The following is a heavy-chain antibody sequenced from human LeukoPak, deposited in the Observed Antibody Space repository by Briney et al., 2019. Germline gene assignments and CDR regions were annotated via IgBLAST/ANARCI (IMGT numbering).Heavy chain of an antibody. CDR3: AKEPTNSQPV. J-gene: IGHJ3*01. Sequence: GGSLRLSCTASGFTFSRYGMHWVRQAPGKGLEWVAFIRYDGSNKYNADSVKGRFTISRDNSKNTLYLQMNSLRAEDTAVYYCAKEPTNSQPVWGQGTMVTVSS. CDR2: IRYDGSNK. V-gene: IGHV3-30*02. D-gene: IGHD1-26*01. CDR1: GFTFSRYG.